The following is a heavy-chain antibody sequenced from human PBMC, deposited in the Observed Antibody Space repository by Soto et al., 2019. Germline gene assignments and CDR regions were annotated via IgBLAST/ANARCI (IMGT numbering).Heavy chain of an antibody. Sequence: HPGVSLRLSCAASGFTFSSYGMHWFGQAPGKGLEWAAVISYDGSNKYYADSVKGRFTISRDNSKSTLYLQMNSLRAEDTAVYYCAKVYGYSYGSFFDYWGQGTLVTVSS. CDR3: AKVYGYSYGSFFDY. D-gene: IGHD5-18*01. J-gene: IGHJ4*02. CDR1: GFTFSSYG. V-gene: IGHV3-30*18. CDR2: ISYDGSNK.